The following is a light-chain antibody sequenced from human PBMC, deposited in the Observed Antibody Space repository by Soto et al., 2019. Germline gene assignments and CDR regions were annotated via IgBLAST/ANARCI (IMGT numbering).Light chain of an antibody. CDR1: QSVSSY. Sequence: EIVLTQSPATLSLSPGERATLSCRASQSVSSYLAWYQQKPGQAPRLLIYDASNRATGIPARLSGSGSGTDFTLTINSLEPEDFAVYYCQQRSNWPTFGQGTKVEIK. J-gene: IGKJ1*01. CDR2: DAS. V-gene: IGKV3-11*01. CDR3: QQRSNWPT.